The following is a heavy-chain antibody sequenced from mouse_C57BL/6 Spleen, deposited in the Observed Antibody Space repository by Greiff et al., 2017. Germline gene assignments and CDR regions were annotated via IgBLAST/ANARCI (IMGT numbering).Heavy chain of an antibody. CDR2: ISDGGSYT. CDR1: GFTFSSYA. D-gene: IGHD3-1*01. V-gene: IGHV5-4*01. CDR3: ARDVGSSMDY. Sequence: DVMLVESGGGLVKPGGSLKLSCAASGFTFSSYAMSWVRQTPEKRLEWVATISDGGSYTYYPDNVKGRFTISRDNAKNNLYLQMSHLKSEDTAMYYCARDVGSSMDYWGQGTSVTVSS. J-gene: IGHJ4*01.